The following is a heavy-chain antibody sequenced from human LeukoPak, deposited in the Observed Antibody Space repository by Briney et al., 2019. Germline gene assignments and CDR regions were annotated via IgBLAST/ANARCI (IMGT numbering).Heavy chain of an antibody. CDR2: ISYDGNNK. D-gene: IGHD3-22*01. Sequence: GRSLRLSCAASGFTFGNHGMHWVCQPPGKGLEWVALISYDGNNKYYADSVKGRFTISRDNSKNTLYLQMSSLRDEDTAVYYCAKGLGDSSGYLNNYWGQGTLVTVSS. CDR3: AKGLGDSSGYLNNY. CDR1: GFTFGNHG. V-gene: IGHV3-30*18. J-gene: IGHJ4*02.